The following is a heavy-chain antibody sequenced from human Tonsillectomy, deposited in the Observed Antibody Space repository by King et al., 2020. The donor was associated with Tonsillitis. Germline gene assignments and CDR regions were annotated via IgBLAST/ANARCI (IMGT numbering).Heavy chain of an antibody. Sequence: QLQESGPGLVKPSQTLSLICTVSGGSISSGDYYWRWIRQPPGKGLEWIGYIYYSGTTCYNPSLKSRVTISIDTSKNQFSLKLSSVTAADTAVYYCARDHSCGYYYLDYWGQGTLVTVSS. V-gene: IGHV4-30-4*01. CDR1: GGSISSGDYY. CDR2: IYYSGTT. J-gene: IGHJ4*02. D-gene: IGHD3-22*01. CDR3: ARDHSCGYYYLDY.